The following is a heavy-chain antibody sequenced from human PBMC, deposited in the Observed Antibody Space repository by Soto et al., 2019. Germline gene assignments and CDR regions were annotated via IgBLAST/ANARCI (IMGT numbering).Heavy chain of an antibody. CDR1: GFTFSSYG. CDR3: ARLMVAATHYYYYYGMDV. Sequence: PGGSLRLSCAASGFTFSSYGMHWVRQAPGKGLEWVAVISYDGSNKYYADSVKGRFTISRDNSKNTLYLQMNSLRAEDTAVYYCARLMVAATHYYYYYGMDVWGQGTTVTVSS. D-gene: IGHD2-15*01. J-gene: IGHJ6*02. V-gene: IGHV3-30*03. CDR2: ISYDGSNK.